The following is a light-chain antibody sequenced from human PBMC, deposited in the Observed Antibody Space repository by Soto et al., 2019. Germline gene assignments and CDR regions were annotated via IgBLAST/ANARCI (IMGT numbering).Light chain of an antibody. V-gene: IGKV1-5*01. CDR2: DAS. CDR1: QNINSW. CDR3: QQYNSYPVT. J-gene: IGKJ1*01. Sequence: DIHMTQSPSTLSASVGDRVTITCRASQNINSWLAWYQQKPGKAPKLLLYDASTLHSGVPSRFSGSGSGTDFTLTISRLHPDDFATYYCQQYNSYPVTFGQGTKVDIK.